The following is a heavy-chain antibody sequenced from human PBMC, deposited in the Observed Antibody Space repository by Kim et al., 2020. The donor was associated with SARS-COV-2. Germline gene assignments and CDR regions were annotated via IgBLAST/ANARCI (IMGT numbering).Heavy chain of an antibody. CDR3: ASDHLETTGFWFDP. Sequence: ASVKVSCKASGYTFTYHFIHWVRQAPGQGLEWMGWINPDSGVTNYAQNFQGRATMTRDTSINTAYMELSRLISDDTAVYYCASDHLETTGFWFDPWGQGTLVTVSS. CDR1: GYTFTYHF. J-gene: IGHJ5*02. CDR2: INPDSGVT. D-gene: IGHD1-1*01. V-gene: IGHV1-2*02.